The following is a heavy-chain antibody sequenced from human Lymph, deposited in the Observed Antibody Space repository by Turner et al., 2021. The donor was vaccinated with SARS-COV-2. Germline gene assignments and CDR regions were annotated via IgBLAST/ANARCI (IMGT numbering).Heavy chain of an antibody. CDR3: ARQTVNNWVDP. D-gene: IGHD2-21*02. CDR2: IFYRGST. J-gene: IGHJ5*02. V-gene: IGHV4-59*01. CDR1: GGPLNNND. Sequence: QVPLPESGPRLVKPLETLSLPCPVLGGPLNNNDWSWIRQPPGKRLEWIGFIFYRGSTNSDPSLKSRVTISVDTSENQVSLKLTSVTAADTAIYYCARQTVNNWVDPWGQGTLVTVSS.